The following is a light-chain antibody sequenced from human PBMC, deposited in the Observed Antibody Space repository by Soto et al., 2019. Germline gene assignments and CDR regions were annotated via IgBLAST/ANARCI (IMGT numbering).Light chain of an antibody. CDR1: SSDVGGYNY. CDR2: DVS. V-gene: IGLV2-14*01. CDR3: SSYTSSSTLLYV. J-gene: IGLJ1*01. Sequence: QPVLTQPASVSVSPGQSITISCTGTSSDVGGYNYVSWYQQHPGKAPKLMIYDVSNRPSGVSNRFSGSKSGNTASLTISGLQAEDEADYYCSSYTSSSTLLYVFGTGTKVTVL.